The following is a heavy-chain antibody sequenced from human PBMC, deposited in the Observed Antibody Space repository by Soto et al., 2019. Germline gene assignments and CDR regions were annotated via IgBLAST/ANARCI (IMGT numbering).Heavy chain of an antibody. CDR3: AHKPAVVPASTSTWFDP. CDR2: IYWDDDK. D-gene: IGHD2-15*01. Sequence: QITLKESGPTLVKPTQTLTLTCTFSGFSLSSSREGVGWIRQPPGKALEWLALIYWDDDKRYSPSLKNRLTNNKTTTKRTVGITMTNVDPVEPCKYYGAHKPAVVPASTSTWFDPWGQGTLVTVSS. CDR1: GFSLSSSREG. V-gene: IGHV2-5*02. J-gene: IGHJ5*02.